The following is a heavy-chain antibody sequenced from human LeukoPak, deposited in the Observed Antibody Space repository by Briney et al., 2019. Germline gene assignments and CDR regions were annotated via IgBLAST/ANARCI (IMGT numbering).Heavy chain of an antibody. V-gene: IGHV4-59*12. Sequence: SETLSLTCAVYGGSFSGYYWSWIRQPPGKGLEWIGYIYYSGSTYYNPSLKSRVTISVDTSKNQFSLKLSSVTAADTAVYYCARSCRILDIVATIRARLGGNGFDIWGQGTMVTVSS. CDR2: IYYSGST. J-gene: IGHJ3*02. CDR1: GGSFSGYY. CDR3: ARSCRILDIVATIRARLGGNGFDI. D-gene: IGHD5-12*01.